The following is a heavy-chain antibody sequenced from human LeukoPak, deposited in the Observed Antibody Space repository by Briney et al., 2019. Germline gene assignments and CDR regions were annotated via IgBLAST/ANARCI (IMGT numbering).Heavy chain of an antibody. D-gene: IGHD3-10*01. CDR3: ARLGFTMVRGVIDY. V-gene: IGHV4-34*01. CDR1: GGSFSNYF. Sequence: SETLSLTCAVYGGSFSNYFWNWIRQPPGKGLEWIGEINHSGSTNYNPSLKSRVTISVDTSKNQFSLKLSSVTAADTAVYYCARLGFTMVRGVIDYWGQGTLVTVSS. J-gene: IGHJ4*02. CDR2: INHSGST.